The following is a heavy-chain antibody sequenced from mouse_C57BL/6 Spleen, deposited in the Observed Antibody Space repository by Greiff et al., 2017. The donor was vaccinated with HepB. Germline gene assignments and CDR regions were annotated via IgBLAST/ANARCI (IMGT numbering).Heavy chain of an antibody. D-gene: IGHD2-3*01. J-gene: IGHJ1*03. Sequence: EVQLQQSGPELVKPGASVKISCKASGYTFTDYNMDWVKQSPGKSLEWIGDINPNNGGTNYNQKFKGNATLTVDKSSSTAYMELRSLTSEDTAVDYCARRGWLLQCFDDWGTGTTVTVSS. CDR1: GYTFTDYN. CDR3: ARRGWLLQCFDD. V-gene: IGHV1-18*01. CDR2: INPNNGGT.